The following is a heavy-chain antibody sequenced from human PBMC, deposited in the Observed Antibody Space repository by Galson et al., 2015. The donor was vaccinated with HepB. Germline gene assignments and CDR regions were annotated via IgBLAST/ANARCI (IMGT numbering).Heavy chain of an antibody. CDR1: GFIFGDYA. J-gene: IGHJ5*02. CDR2: IRSEAYGGTT. V-gene: IGHV3-49*04. D-gene: IGHD5-18*01. Sequence: SLRLSCATSGFIFGDYAMSWVRQAPGKGLEWISYIRSEAYGGTTVYAASVKGRFTISRDDSKSIAYLRMNSLEIDDTAVYYCCRDRPGNGNTATRGWFDPWGQGTLVTVSS. CDR3: CRDRPGNGNTATRGWFDP.